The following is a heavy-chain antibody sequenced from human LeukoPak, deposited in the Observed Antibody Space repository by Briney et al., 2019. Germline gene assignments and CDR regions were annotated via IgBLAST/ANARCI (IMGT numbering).Heavy chain of an antibody. J-gene: IGHJ4*02. CDR3: AREFGAGSDY. Sequence: VASVNVSCKASGGTFSSYAISWVRQAPGQGLEWMGGIIPIFGTANYAQKFQGRVTITADESTSTAYMELSSLRSEDTAVYYCAREFGAGSDYWGQGTLVTVSS. CDR2: IIPIFGTA. CDR1: GGTFSSYA. V-gene: IGHV1-69*13. D-gene: IGHD3-16*01.